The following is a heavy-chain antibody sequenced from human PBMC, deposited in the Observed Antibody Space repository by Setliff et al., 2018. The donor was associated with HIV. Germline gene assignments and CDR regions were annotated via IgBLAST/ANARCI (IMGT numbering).Heavy chain of an antibody. CDR3: VRQGANKVWLIVDY. D-gene: IGHD1-26*01. J-gene: IGHJ4*02. Sequence: GESLKISCEGAGYTFSKYWIGWVRQMPGKGLEWMGIIYPGDSDSKYNPSFEGQVAMSVDKSMNAAYLQWTSLKASDTAIYYCVRQGANKVWLIVDYWGQGTPVTSPQ. CDR2: IYPGDSDS. V-gene: IGHV5-51*01. CDR1: GYTFSKYW.